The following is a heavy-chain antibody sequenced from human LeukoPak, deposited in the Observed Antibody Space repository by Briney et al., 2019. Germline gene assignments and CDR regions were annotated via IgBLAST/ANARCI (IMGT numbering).Heavy chain of an antibody. CDR2: ISSSGSTI. J-gene: IGHJ4*02. D-gene: IGHD2-15*01. CDR3: ARNFFHCSGGSCYYPVFDY. Sequence: GGSLRLSCAASGFTFSSYEMNWVRQAPGKGLEWVSYISSSGSTIYYADSVKGRFTISRDNAKNSLYLQMNSLRAEDTAVYYCARNFFHCSGGSCYYPVFDYWGQGTRVTVSS. V-gene: IGHV3-48*03. CDR1: GFTFSSYE.